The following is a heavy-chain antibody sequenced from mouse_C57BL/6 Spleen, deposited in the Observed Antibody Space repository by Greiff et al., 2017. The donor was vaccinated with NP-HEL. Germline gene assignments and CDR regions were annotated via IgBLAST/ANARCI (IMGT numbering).Heavy chain of an antibody. V-gene: IGHV1-47*01. Sequence: VKLMESGAELVKPGASVKMSCKASGYAFTTYPIEWMKQNHGKSLEWIGNFHPYNDDTKYNEKFKGKATLTVEKSSSTVYLELSRLTSDDSAVYYCARPIYYDSNWYFDVWGTGTTVTVSS. D-gene: IGHD2-4*01. CDR2: FHPYNDDT. CDR1: GYAFTTYP. CDR3: ARPIYYDSNWYFDV. J-gene: IGHJ1*03.